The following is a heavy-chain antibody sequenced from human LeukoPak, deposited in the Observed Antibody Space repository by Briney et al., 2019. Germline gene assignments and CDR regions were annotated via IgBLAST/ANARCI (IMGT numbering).Heavy chain of an antibody. Sequence: ASVKVSCKASGYTFTGSNMHWVRQAPGQGLEWMGWINPTSGGTNYAHKFQGRVTMTRDTSISTAYMEVSRLRSDDTAVYYCARAPELWFGESFANREINWFDPWGQGTLVTVSS. V-gene: IGHV1-2*02. CDR2: INPTSGGT. CDR1: GYTFTGSN. D-gene: IGHD3-10*01. J-gene: IGHJ5*02. CDR3: ARAPELWFGESFANREINWFDP.